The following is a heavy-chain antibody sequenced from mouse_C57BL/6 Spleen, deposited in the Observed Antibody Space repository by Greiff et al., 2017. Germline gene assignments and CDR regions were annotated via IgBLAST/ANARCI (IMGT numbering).Heavy chain of an antibody. V-gene: IGHV1-69*01. CDR3: GRSSYLTGTLDY. CDR1: GYTFTSYW. D-gene: IGHD4-1*01. J-gene: IGHJ2*01. Sequence: VQLQQPGAELVMPGASVKLSCKASGYTFTSYWMHWVKQRPGQGLEWIGEIDPSGSYTNYNQQFKGKSTLTVDKSSSTAYMQLSSLTSEDSAVXYCGRSSYLTGTLDYWGQGTTLTVSS. CDR2: IDPSGSYT.